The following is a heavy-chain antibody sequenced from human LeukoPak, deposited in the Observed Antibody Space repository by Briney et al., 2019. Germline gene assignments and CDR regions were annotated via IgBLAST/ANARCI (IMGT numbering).Heavy chain of an antibody. CDR1: GGSFSGYY. CDR3: ARRPRGVIIKSWFDS. J-gene: IGHJ5*01. D-gene: IGHD3-10*01. V-gene: IGHV4-34*01. CDR2: INHSGST. Sequence: SETLSLTCVVYGGSFSGYYWSWIRQPPGKGLEWIGEINHSGSTNYNPSLKSRVTILLDTSKNQFSLNLSSVTAADTAVYYCARRPRGVIIKSWFDSWGQGTLVTVSS.